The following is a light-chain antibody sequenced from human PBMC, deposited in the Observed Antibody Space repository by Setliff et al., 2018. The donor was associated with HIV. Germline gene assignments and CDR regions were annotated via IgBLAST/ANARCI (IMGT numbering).Light chain of an antibody. CDR3: ISYTVNSTPLYV. CDR2: EVS. Sequence: LAQPASVSGSPGQSITISCTGTSNDVGGHNYVSWYQQYTGKAPKLIIYEVSIRPSGVSNRFSGSKSGNTASLTISGLQAEDEADYYCISYTVNSTPLYVLGTGTKVTVL. J-gene: IGLJ1*01. V-gene: IGLV2-14*01. CDR1: SNDVGGHNY.